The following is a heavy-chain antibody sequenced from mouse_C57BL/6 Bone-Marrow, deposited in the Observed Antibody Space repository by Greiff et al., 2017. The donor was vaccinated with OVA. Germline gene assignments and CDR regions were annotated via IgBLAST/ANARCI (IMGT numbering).Heavy chain of an antibody. D-gene: IGHD1-1*02. CDR3: ARWGGPDY. J-gene: IGHJ2*01. CDR1: GFNIKDYY. CDR2: IDPADGDT. Sequence: LVESGAELVKPGASVKLSCTASGFNIKDYYMHWVKQRPEQGLEWIGRIDPADGDTKYAPKFQGKATITADTSSNTAYLQLSSLTSEDTAVYYCARWGGPDYWGQGTTLTVSS. V-gene: IGHV14-2*01.